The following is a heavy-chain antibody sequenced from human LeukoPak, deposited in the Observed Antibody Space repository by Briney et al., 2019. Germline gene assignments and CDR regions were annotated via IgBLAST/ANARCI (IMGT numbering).Heavy chain of an antibody. CDR2: IYYSGST. Sequence: SETLSLTCTVSGGSISSGGYSWSWIRQHPGKGLEWIGYIYYSGSTYYNPSLKSRVTISVDTSKNQFSLKLSSVTAADTAVYYCARSYGSGSPRGFDPWGQGTLVTVSS. J-gene: IGHJ5*02. V-gene: IGHV4-31*03. D-gene: IGHD3-10*01. CDR1: GGSISSGGYS. CDR3: ARSYGSGSPRGFDP.